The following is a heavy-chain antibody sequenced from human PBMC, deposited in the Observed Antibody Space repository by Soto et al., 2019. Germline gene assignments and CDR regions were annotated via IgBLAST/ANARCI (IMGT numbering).Heavy chain of an antibody. CDR3: ARGEPPRGYYDSSGYYPYYFDY. CDR2: IIPIFGTA. D-gene: IGHD3-22*01. CDR1: GGTFSSYA. V-gene: IGHV1-69*13. J-gene: IGHJ4*02. Sequence: SVKVSCKASGGTFSSYAISWVRQAPGQGLEWMGGIIPIFGTANCAQKFQGRVTITADESTSTAYMELSSLRSEDTAVYYCARGEPPRGYYDSSGYYPYYFDYWGQGTLVTVSS.